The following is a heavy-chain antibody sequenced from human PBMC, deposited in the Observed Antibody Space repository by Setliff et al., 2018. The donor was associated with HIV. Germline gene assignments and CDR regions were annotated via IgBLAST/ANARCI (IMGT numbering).Heavy chain of an antibody. CDR3: ATDPRRLSY. J-gene: IGHJ4*02. Sequence: PGGSLRLSCAASGFTFTNYYMSWIRQAQGKGLELLSYISVSGTDIKYADSVKGRFTISRDNAKNSLYLQMNSLRAEDTAVYYCATDPRRLSYWGQGTLVTVSS. CDR1: GFTFTNYY. V-gene: IGHV3-11*04. D-gene: IGHD2-21*01. CDR2: ISVSGTDI.